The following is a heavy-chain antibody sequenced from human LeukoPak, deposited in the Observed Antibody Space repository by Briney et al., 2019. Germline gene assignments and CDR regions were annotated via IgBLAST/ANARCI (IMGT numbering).Heavy chain of an antibody. CDR3: TKELHVAVAVADYYYFYMDV. V-gene: IGHV3-23*01. D-gene: IGHD6-19*01. CDR2: INGGGNTT. CDR1: GFAFSSFA. J-gene: IGHJ6*03. Sequence: GGSLRLSCAASGFAFSSFAMGWVRQSPGKGLEWLSTINGGGNTTFYSDSVKGRFTISRDNSKNTLYLHMDGLRPDDTATYYCTKELHVAVAVADYYYFYMDVWGRGTAVTVSS.